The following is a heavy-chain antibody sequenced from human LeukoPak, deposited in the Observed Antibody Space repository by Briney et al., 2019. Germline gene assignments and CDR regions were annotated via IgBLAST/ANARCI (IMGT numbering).Heavy chain of an antibody. V-gene: IGHV3-30-3*01. CDR3: AREPSGYNYGYVDY. D-gene: IGHD5-18*01. CDR1: GFTFSSYA. CDR2: ISYDGNNK. Sequence: GGSLRLSCAVSGFTFSSYAMHWVRQAPGKELEWVAIISYDGNNKYYADSVKGRFTISRDNSKNTLYLQMNSLRAEDTAVYYCAREPSGYNYGYVDYWGQGTLVTVSS. J-gene: IGHJ4*02.